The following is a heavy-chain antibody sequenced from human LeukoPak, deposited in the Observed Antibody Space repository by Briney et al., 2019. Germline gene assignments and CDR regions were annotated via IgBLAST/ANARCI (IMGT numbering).Heavy chain of an antibody. CDR2: IKPDGSDK. J-gene: IGHJ4*02. Sequence: GGSLRLSCVTSKFTFNNHWTSWVRQAPGKGLEWVANIKPDGSDKHYVDSVKGRFTISSDSAKNSLYLQMNSLRAEDTAVYYCARYRGYSGFDFDSWGQGTLVTVSA. D-gene: IGHD5-12*01. CDR1: KFTFNNHW. CDR3: ARYRGYSGFDFDS. V-gene: IGHV3-7*03.